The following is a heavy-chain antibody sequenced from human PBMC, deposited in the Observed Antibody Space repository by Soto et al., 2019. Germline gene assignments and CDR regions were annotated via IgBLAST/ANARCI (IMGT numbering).Heavy chain of an antibody. CDR3: ARETGIKVDY. CDR1: GGSISSYY. V-gene: IGHV4-59*01. D-gene: IGHD7-27*01. CDR2: IYYSGST. J-gene: IGHJ4*02. Sequence: SETLSLTCTVSGGSISSYYWSWIRQPPGKGLEWIGYIYYSGSTNYNPSLKSRVTISVDTSKNQFSLKLSSVTAADTAVYYCARETGIKVDYWGQGTLVTISS.